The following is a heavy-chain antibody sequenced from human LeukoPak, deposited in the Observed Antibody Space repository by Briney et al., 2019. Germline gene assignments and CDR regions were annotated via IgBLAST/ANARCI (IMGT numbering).Heavy chain of an antibody. CDR3: ARHAIDTTLGGVPDYFDA. V-gene: IGHV4-39*07. D-gene: IGHD3-16*01. CDR2: VLYSGST. Sequence: SETLSLTCTVSGVSISSGHYYWAWIRQPPGRGLECIASVLYSGSTYYDPSFNGRVTLSVDTSKNQFSLRLSSVTAADTAIYYCARHAIDTTLGGVPDYFDAWGQGTPVTVSS. CDR1: GVSISSGHYY. J-gene: IGHJ5*02.